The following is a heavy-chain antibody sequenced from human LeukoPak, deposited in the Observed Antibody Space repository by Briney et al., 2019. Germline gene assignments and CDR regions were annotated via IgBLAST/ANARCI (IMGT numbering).Heavy chain of an antibody. CDR2: INPSGGST. D-gene: IGHD1-26*01. CDR1: GYTFTSYY. CDR3: ARDLTIVGATRFVFGY. Sequence: ASVKVSCKASGYTFTSYYMHWVRQAPGQGLEWMGIINPSGGSTSYAQKFQGRVTMTTDTSTSTAYMELRSLRSDDTAVYYCARDLTIVGATRFVFGYWGQGTLVTVSS. J-gene: IGHJ4*02. V-gene: IGHV1-46*01.